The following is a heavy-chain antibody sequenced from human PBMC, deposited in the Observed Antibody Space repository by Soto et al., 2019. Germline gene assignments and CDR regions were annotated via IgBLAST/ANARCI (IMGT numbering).Heavy chain of an antibody. Sequence: SETLSLTCAVYGGSFSGYYWSWIRQPPGKGLEWIGEINHSGSTNYNPSLKSRVTISVDTSKNQFSLKLSSVTAADTAVYYCARLACGPYSSSWYLYYYYGMDVWGQGTTVTVSS. CDR2: INHSGST. V-gene: IGHV4-34*01. J-gene: IGHJ6*02. CDR3: ARLACGPYSSSWYLYYYYGMDV. D-gene: IGHD6-13*01. CDR1: GGSFSGYY.